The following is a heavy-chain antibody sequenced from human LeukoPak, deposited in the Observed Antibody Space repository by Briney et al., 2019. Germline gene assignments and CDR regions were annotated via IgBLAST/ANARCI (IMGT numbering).Heavy chain of an antibody. CDR2: IIPIFGTA. V-gene: IGHV1-69*06. D-gene: IGHD2-15*01. J-gene: IGHJ6*03. CDR1: GGTFSSYA. CDR3: ASKRYCSGGSCYARLLANYYYYYMDV. Sequence: GASVKVSCKASGGTFSSYAISWVRQAPGQGLEWMGGIIPIFGTANYAQKFQGRVTITADKSTSTAYMELSSLRSEDTAVYYCASKRYCSGGSCYARLLANYYYYYMDVWGKGTTVTVSS.